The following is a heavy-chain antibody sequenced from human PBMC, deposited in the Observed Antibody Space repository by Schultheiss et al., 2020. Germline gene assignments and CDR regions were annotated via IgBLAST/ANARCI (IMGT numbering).Heavy chain of an antibody. CDR2: INSDGSST. Sequence: WGSLSLSCAASGFTFSSYWMHWVRQTPGKGLMWVSLINSDGSSTNYADSVKGRFTISRDNSQNTLYLQMNSLRAEDTAVYYCAKVGGVGFFDYWGQGTLVTVAS. J-gene: IGHJ4*02. CDR1: GFTFSSYW. D-gene: IGHD3-16*01. CDR3: AKVGGVGFFDY. V-gene: IGHV3-74*01.